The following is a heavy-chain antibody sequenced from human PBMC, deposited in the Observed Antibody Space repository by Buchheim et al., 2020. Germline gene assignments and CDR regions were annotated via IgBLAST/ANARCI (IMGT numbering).Heavy chain of an antibody. J-gene: IGHJ3*02. Sequence: QVQLQESGPGLVKPSETLSLICTVSGGFISNYYWSWIRQPPGKGLEWVGYMNYLGSSNYNPSLKSRVTISVDTSKNQFSLKLSSVTAADTAVYYCARTGTQLWLSVDDAFDIWGQGT. CDR2: MNYLGSS. V-gene: IGHV4-59*01. D-gene: IGHD5-18*01. CDR3: ARTGTQLWLSVDDAFDI. CDR1: GGFISNYY.